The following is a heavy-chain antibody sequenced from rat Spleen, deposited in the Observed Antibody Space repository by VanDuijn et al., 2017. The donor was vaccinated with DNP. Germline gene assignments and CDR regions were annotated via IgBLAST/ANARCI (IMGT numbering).Heavy chain of an antibody. CDR1: GFTFSDSY. CDR3: ARFDGYSYLYLMDV. Sequence: EVQLVESGGGLVQPGGSLKLSCAASGFTFSDSYMAWVRQAPTKGLEWVASINYDGDKTFYRDSVKGRFTISRDNAQDTLYLQMNSLRPEDTATYYCARFDGYSYLYLMDVWGQGTSVTVSS. V-gene: IGHV5-25*01. J-gene: IGHJ4*01. D-gene: IGHD1-12*01. CDR2: INYDGDKT.